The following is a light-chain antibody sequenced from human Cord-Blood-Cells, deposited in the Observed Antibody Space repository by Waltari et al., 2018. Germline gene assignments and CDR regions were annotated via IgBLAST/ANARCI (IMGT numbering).Light chain of an antibody. CDR3: SSYTSSSTVV. Sequence: QSALPQPASVSGSPGQSITISCTGTSSAGGGYNYVSWYQQHPGKAPKLMIYDVSNRPSGVSNRFSGSKSGNTASLTISGLQAEDEADYYCSSYTSSSTVVFGGGTKLTVL. J-gene: IGLJ2*01. CDR1: SSAGGGYNY. CDR2: DVS. V-gene: IGLV2-14*01.